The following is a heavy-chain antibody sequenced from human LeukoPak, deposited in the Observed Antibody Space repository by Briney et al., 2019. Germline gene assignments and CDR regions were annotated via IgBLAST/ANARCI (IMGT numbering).Heavy chain of an antibody. V-gene: IGHV4-59*12. CDR3: ARGGSRSYTSSTLDY. D-gene: IGHD6-6*01. CDR1: GGSITVYY. CDR2: ISYSGST. J-gene: IGHJ4*02. Sequence: SETLSLTCSVSGGSITVYYWNWIRQSPGKGLEWIGSISYSGSTNYNPSLKSRVTISIDRSKNRFSLKVSSVIAADTAMYYCARGGSRSYTSSTLDYWGQGTLVTVSS.